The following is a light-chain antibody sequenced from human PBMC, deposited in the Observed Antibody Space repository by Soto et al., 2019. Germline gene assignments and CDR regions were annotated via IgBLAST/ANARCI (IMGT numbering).Light chain of an antibody. J-gene: IGLJ1*01. Sequence: QYALTQPAFASGSPGQSITISCTGTSSDVGGYNYVSWYQHPPGKAPKLMISEVSNRPSGVSNRFSGSKSGNTASLTISGLQAEDEADYYCSSYTSTSIRVFGTGTKVTVL. CDR2: EVS. CDR3: SSYTSTSIRV. V-gene: IGLV2-14*01. CDR1: SSDVGGYNY.